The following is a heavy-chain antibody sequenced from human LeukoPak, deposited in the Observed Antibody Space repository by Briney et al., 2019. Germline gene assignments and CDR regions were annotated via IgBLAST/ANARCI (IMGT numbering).Heavy chain of an antibody. V-gene: IGHV3-23*01. J-gene: IGHJ4*02. CDR1: RFAFRTYA. Sequence: GESLRLSCAASRFAFRTYAMSWVRQAPGKGLEGVSAISGSGDKTFYAESVRGRFTISRDNSRNTLYLQMNSLRAEDTAVYYCAKDLNYGFDSWGQGTLVTV. D-gene: IGHD3-10*01. CDR2: ISGSGDKT. CDR3: AKDLNYGFDS.